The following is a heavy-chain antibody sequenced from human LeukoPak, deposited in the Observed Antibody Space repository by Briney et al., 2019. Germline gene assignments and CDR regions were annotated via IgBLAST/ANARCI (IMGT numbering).Heavy chain of an antibody. CDR3: ARGYYGDYAAGY. D-gene: IGHD4-17*01. CDR2: ISTSSSYI. Sequence: GGCLRLSCAASGFTFSSYNMNWVRQAPGKGLEWVSSISTSSSYIYYADSVKGRFTISRDNARNSLYLQMNSLRAEDTAVYYCARGYYGDYAAGYWGQGTLVTVSS. J-gene: IGHJ4*02. V-gene: IGHV3-21*01. CDR1: GFTFSSYN.